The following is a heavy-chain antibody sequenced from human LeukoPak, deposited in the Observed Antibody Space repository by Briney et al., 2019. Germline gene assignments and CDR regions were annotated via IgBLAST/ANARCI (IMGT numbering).Heavy chain of an antibody. V-gene: IGHV4-38-2*02. Sequence: PSETLSLTCTVSGYSISSGYYWGWIRQPPGKGLEWIGSIYHSGSTYYNPSLKSRVTISVDTSKNQFSLKLSSVTAADTAVYYCARGIYSGYDTIWFDPWGQGTLVTVSS. CDR2: IYHSGST. J-gene: IGHJ5*02. D-gene: IGHD5-12*01. CDR1: GYSISSGYY. CDR3: ARGIYSGYDTIWFDP.